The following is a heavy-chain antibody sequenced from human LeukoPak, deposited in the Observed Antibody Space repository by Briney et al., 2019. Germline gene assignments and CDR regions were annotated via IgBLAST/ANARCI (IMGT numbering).Heavy chain of an antibody. D-gene: IGHD6-19*01. Sequence: SETLSLTCTVSGGSINSYYWNWIRQPAGKGLEWIGRIYGSGSTNYNPSLKSRVTISLDTSKNQFPLMLSSVTAADTAVYYSARDRWGIAMADLHFYCGMEVWGQGNTVTVSS. CDR3: ARDRWGIAMADLHFYCGMEV. J-gene: IGHJ6*01. CDR2: IYGSGST. V-gene: IGHV4-4*07. CDR1: GGSINSYY.